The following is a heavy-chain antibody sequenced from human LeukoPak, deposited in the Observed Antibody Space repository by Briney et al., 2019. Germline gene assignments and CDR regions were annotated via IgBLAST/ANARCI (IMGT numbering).Heavy chain of an antibody. Sequence: GGSLRLSCAASGFSVRSNYMTWVRQAPGKGLEWVSVIYSGGGTYYADPVKGRFTISRDNSKNTLYLQMNSLRAEDTAVYYCAREWELGGKAFDIWGQGTTVTVSS. V-gene: IGHV3-53*01. J-gene: IGHJ3*02. CDR3: AREWELGGKAFDI. CDR1: GFSVRSNY. CDR2: IYSGGGT. D-gene: IGHD1-26*01.